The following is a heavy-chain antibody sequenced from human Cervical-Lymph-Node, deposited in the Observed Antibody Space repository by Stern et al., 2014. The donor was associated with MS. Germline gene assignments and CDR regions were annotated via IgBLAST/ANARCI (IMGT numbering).Heavy chain of an antibody. CDR3: AREGPRTGTLVY. CDR2: IYYSGST. V-gene: IGHV4-30-4*01. D-gene: IGHD3/OR15-3a*01. CDR1: GGSISSGDYY. J-gene: IGHJ4*02. Sequence: HVQLQESGPGLVKPSQTLSLTCTVSGGSISSGDYYWSWIRQPPGEGLEWIGYIYYSGSTYYNPSLKSRVTISVDTSKNQFSLKLSSVTAADTAVYYCAREGPRTGTLVYWGQGTLVTVSS.